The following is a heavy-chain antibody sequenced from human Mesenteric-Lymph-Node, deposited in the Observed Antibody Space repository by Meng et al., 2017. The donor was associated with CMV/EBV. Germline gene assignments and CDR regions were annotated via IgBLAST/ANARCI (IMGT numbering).Heavy chain of an antibody. J-gene: IGHJ6*02. CDR1: GGSIRSGGYY. D-gene: IGHD6-13*01. CDR3: ARVGNLAAAGTYYYYYGMDV. V-gene: IGHV4-31*03. CDR2: IYHSGTT. Sequence: SETLSLTCTVSGGSIRSGGYYWSWIRQHPGKGLEWIGCIYHSGTTYYNPSLKSRVIISVDTSKNQFSLKLSSVTAADTAVYYCARVGNLAAAGTYYYYYGMDVWGQGTTVTVSS.